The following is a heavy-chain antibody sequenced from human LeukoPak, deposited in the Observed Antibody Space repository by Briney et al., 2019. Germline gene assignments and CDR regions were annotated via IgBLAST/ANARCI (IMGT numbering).Heavy chain of an antibody. Sequence: PSETLSLTCTVSGVSISSSNSYWGWIRQPPGKGLEWIGSIYYTGNTYYNASLKSRVTISIDTSKNQISLRLTSVTASDTAMYYCARQTGSGLFTLPGGQGTLVTVSS. CDR1: GVSISSSNSY. V-gene: IGHV4-39*01. CDR3: ARQTGSGLFTLP. CDR2: IYYTGNT. J-gene: IGHJ4*02. D-gene: IGHD3/OR15-3a*01.